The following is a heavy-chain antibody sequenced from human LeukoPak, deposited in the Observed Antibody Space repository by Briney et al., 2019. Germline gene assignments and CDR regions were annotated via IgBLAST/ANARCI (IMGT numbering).Heavy chain of an antibody. D-gene: IGHD3-10*01. CDR1: GGSISSGSYY. Sequence: SETLSLTCTVSGGSISSGSYYWSWIRQPAGKGLEWIGRIYTSGSTNYNPSLKSRVTISVDTSKNQFSLKLSSVTAADTAVYYCAGECITMVRGVITAFDYWGQGTLVTVSS. J-gene: IGHJ4*02. CDR2: IYTSGST. CDR3: AGECITMVRGVITAFDY. V-gene: IGHV4-61*02.